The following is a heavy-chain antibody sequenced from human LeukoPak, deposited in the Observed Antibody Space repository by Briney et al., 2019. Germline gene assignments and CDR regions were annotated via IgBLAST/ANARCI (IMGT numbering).Heavy chain of an antibody. CDR2: INSCGGST. J-gene: IGHJ4*02. CDR3: ARAPSGYYYVY. Sequence: GASVKVSFKSSVYIFTSYYMHWVRQAPGPGLEWMGIINSCGGSTSYAQKFQGKVSMTRDTSTSTVYMELSSLRSEDTAVYYCARAPSGYYYVYWGQGTLVTVFS. CDR1: VYIFTSYY. V-gene: IGHV1-46*01. D-gene: IGHD3-22*01.